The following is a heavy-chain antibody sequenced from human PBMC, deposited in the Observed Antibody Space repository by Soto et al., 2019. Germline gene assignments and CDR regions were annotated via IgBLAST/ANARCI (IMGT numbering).Heavy chain of an antibody. V-gene: IGHV3-23*01. D-gene: IGHD3-22*01. Sequence: GGSLRLSCAASGFTFSSYAMSWVRQAPGKGLEWVSAISGSGGSTYYADSVKGRFTISRDNSKNTLYLQMNSLRAEDTAVYYCAKDPVYYYDSSGYFAPDYWGQGTLVTVSS. CDR1: GFTFSSYA. CDR3: AKDPVYYYDSSGYFAPDY. CDR2: ISGSGGST. J-gene: IGHJ4*02.